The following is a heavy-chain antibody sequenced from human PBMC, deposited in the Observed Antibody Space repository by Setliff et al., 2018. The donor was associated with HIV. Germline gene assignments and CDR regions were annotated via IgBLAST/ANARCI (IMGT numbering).Heavy chain of an antibody. CDR1: GGSISNYY. Sequence: ETLSLTCTVSGGSISNYYWSWIRQPPGKGLEWIGYISYTGTTKYDPSLKSRVTISVDTSKNQFSVRLSSVSAADTAVYFCARHVARFDYDTGGYYVSHFDYWGQGTQVTVSS. CDR3: ARHVARFDYDTGGYYVSHFDY. V-gene: IGHV4-59*01. D-gene: IGHD3-22*01. J-gene: IGHJ4*02. CDR2: ISYTGTT.